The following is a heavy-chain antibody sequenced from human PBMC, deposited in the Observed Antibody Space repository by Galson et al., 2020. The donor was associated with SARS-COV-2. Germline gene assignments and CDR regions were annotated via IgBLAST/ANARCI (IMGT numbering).Heavy chain of an antibody. J-gene: IGHJ4*02. V-gene: IGHV4-39*01. Sequence: SETLSLTCTVSGGSISSSSYYWGWIRQPPGKGLEWIGSIYYSGSTYYNPSLKSRVTISVDTSKNQFSLKLSSVTAADTAVYYCARRGYDFWSGYPTGPFDYWGQGTLVTVSS. D-gene: IGHD3-3*01. CDR2: IYYSGST. CDR1: GGSISSSSYY. CDR3: ARRGYDFWSGYPTGPFDY.